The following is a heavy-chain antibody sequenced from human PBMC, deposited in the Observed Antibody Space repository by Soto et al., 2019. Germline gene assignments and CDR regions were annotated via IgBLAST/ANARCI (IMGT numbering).Heavy chain of an antibody. V-gene: IGHV1-18*01. CDR2: ISAYNGNT. CDR3: ARTGYCSSTSCRSPSIDY. Sequence: ASVKVSCKASGYTFTGYGISWVRQAPGQGLEWMGWISAYNGNTNYAQKLQGRVTMTTDTSTSTAYMELRSLRSDDTAVYYCARTGYCSSTSCRSPSIDYWGQGTLVTVSS. J-gene: IGHJ4*02. D-gene: IGHD2-2*01. CDR1: GYTFTGYG.